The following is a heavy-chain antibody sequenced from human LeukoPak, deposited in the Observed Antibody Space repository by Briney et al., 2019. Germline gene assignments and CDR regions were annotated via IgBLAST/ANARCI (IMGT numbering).Heavy chain of an antibody. V-gene: IGHV3-20*04. D-gene: IGHD3-16*02. Sequence: GGSLRLSCAASGFTFDDYGMSWVRQAPGKGLEWVSGINWNGGSTGYADSVKGRFTISRDNAKNSLYLQMNSLRAEDTALYYCTRVARLGELSPIDYWGQGTLVTVSS. CDR3: TRVARLGELSPIDY. CDR2: INWNGGST. CDR1: GFTFDDYG. J-gene: IGHJ4*02.